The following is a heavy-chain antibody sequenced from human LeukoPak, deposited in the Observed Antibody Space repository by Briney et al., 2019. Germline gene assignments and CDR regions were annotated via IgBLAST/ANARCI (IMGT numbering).Heavy chain of an antibody. J-gene: IGHJ3*02. CDR1: GGSLSSSSYY. Sequence: SETLSLTCTVSGGSLSSSSYYWGWIRQPPGKGLEWIGSIYYSGSTYYNPSLKSRVTISVDTSKNQFSLKLSSVTAADTAVYYCARRTKLGYCSSTSCPYASDIWGQGTMVTVSS. V-gene: IGHV4-39*01. CDR2: IYYSGST. CDR3: ARRTKLGYCSSTSCPYASDI. D-gene: IGHD2-2*01.